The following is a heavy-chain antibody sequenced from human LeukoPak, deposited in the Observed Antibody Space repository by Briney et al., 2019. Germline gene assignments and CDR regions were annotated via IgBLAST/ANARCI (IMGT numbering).Heavy chain of an antibody. V-gene: IGHV3-33*01. CDR1: GFTFSSYG. CDR3: ARDGGNDYGDYATINAFDI. J-gene: IGHJ3*02. CDR2: IWYDGSNK. D-gene: IGHD4-17*01. Sequence: SGGSLRLSCAASGFTFSSYGMHWVRQAPGKGLEWAAVIWYDGSNKYYADSVKGRFTISRDNSKNTLYLQMNSLRAEDTAVYYCARDGGNDYGDYATINAFDIWGQGTMVTVSS.